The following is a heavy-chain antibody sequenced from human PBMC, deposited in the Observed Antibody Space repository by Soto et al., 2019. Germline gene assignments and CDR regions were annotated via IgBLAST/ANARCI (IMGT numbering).Heavy chain of an antibody. Sequence: PVGSLRLSCAASGFTFSSYAIHWVRQAPGKGLEWLSLISYDGSKGYYADSVKGRLTISRDNSENTVFLQMNSLRAEDTAVYYCARGVMWNSYQSSGSDYWGQGALVTVSS. V-gene: IGHV3-33*05. J-gene: IGHJ4*02. CDR2: ISYDGSKG. CDR1: GFTFSSYA. CDR3: ARGVMWNSYQSSGSDY. D-gene: IGHD3-22*01.